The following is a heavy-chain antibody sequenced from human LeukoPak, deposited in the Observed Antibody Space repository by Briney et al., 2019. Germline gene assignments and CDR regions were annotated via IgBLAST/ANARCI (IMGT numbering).Heavy chain of an antibody. Sequence: SETLSLTCTVSGGSISSSSYYWGWIRQPPGKGLEWIGSIYYSGSTYYNPSLKSRVTISVDTSKNQFSLKLSSVTAADTAVYYCARRDSSSSFDYWGQGTLVTVSS. CDR3: ARRDSSSSFDY. CDR2: IYYSGST. J-gene: IGHJ4*02. CDR1: GGSISSSSYY. D-gene: IGHD6-13*01. V-gene: IGHV4-39*01.